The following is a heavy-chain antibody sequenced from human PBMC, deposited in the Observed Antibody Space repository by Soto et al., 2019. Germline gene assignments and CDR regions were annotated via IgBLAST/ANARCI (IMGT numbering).Heavy chain of an antibody. Sequence: PSETLSLTCTVSGGSIGSYYWNWIRQHPGKGLEWIGYIYYSGSTYYNPSLKSRVTISVDTSKNQFSLKLSSVTAADTAVYYCARDKRVLWFGESHYYGMDVWGQGTTVTVS. CDR1: GGSIGSYY. D-gene: IGHD3-10*01. CDR3: ARDKRVLWFGESHYYGMDV. V-gene: IGHV4-30-4*08. CDR2: IYYSGST. J-gene: IGHJ6*02.